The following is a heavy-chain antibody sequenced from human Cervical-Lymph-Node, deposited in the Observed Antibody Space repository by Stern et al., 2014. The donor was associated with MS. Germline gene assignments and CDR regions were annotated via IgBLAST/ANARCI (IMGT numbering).Heavy chain of an antibody. J-gene: IGHJ4*02. V-gene: IGHV3-21*01. CDR2: ISSRSGYI. D-gene: IGHD1-26*01. Sequence: EVQLVESGGGLVKPGGSLRLSCAASGFTFSSYKMNWVRQAPGKGLEWVSSISSRSGYIYYADSLKGRFTISRDNSKNSLYLQMNSLRAEDTAVYYCARGPVGATDTHFFDFWGQGALVTVSS. CDR3: ARGPVGATDTHFFDF. CDR1: GFTFSSYK.